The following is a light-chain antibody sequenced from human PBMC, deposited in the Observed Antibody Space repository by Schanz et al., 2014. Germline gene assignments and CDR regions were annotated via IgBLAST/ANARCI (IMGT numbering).Light chain of an antibody. CDR2: DVS. Sequence: QSALTQPASVAGSPGQSITISCTGASGDIGTYKYVSWYQQHPGKAPKLMIYDVSNRPSGVSNRFSGSKSGNTASLTISGLQTEDEADYYCSSYAGSNFVVFGGGTKVTVL. V-gene: IGLV2-14*03. CDR1: SGDIGTYKY. CDR3: SSYAGSNFVV. J-gene: IGLJ2*01.